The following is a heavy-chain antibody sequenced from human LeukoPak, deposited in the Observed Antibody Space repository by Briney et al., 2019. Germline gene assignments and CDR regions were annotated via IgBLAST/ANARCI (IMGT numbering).Heavy chain of an antibody. CDR2: IDHRGDT. D-gene: IGHD3-16*01. CDR3: ATRAAIYASGYFDF. J-gene: IGHJ4*03. CDR1: GGFLCRSL. V-gene: IGHV4-34*01. Sequence: PSETLSLTCSVQGGFLCRSLWMCLRQSPGKGLEWIAEIDHRGDTNYNPSVKSRVTISVDTSKNQFSLKVRSVSAADTAVYYCATRAAIYASGYFDFWGQGTPVTVSS.